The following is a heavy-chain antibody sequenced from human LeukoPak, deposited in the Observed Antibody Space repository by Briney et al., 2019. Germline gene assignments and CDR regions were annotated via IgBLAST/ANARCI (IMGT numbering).Heavy chain of an antibody. CDR1: GFSFDSYN. CDR3: ATGYCSGVTCRKDY. J-gene: IGHJ4*02. V-gene: IGHV3-23*01. D-gene: IGHD2-15*01. CDR2: ISGSGGTT. Sequence: GGSLRLSCAASGFSFDSYNMNWVRQAPGKGLEWVSGISGSGGTTYYADSVKGRFTISRDNSKNTVFLQMDSLRAEDTAMYYCATGYCSGVTCRKDYWGPGTLVTVSS.